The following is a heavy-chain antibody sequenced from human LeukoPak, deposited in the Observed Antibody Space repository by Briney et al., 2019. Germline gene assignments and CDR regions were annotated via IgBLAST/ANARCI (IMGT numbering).Heavy chain of an antibody. V-gene: IGHV4-34*01. Sequence: SETLSLTCAVYGGSFSGYYWSWIRQPPGKGLEWIGEINHSGSTNYNPSLKSRVTISVDTSKNQSSLKLSSVTAADTAVYYCARSWYCSSTSCYAIDYWGQGTLVTVSS. CDR2: INHSGST. D-gene: IGHD2-2*01. J-gene: IGHJ4*02. CDR1: GGSFSGYY. CDR3: ARSWYCSSTSCYAIDY.